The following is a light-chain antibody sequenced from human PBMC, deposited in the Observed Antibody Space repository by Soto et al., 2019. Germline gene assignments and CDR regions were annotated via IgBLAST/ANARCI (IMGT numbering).Light chain of an antibody. Sequence: EIVLTQSPGTLSLSPGEGATLSCRASQSVSSSYLAWYQQKPGQAPRLLLHDASSRAAGIPDRFSGSGSGTAFTRTISRLEPEDFAVYYCQQYGSSPVTFGPGTKLEIK. V-gene: IGKV3-20*01. CDR2: DAS. CDR1: QSVSSSY. J-gene: IGKJ2*01. CDR3: QQYGSSPVT.